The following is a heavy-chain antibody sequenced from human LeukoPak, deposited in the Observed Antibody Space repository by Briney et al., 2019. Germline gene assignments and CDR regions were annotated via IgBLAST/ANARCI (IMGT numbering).Heavy chain of an antibody. CDR2: ISSSSSYI. Sequence: GGSLRLSCAASGFTFSSYSMNWVRQASGKGLEWVSSISSSSSYIYYADSVKGRFSISRDNAKNSLYLQMNSLRAEDTAVYYCARGPWWAAPGAFDIWGQGTMVTVSS. CDR1: GFTFSSYS. V-gene: IGHV3-21*01. D-gene: IGHD6-6*01. J-gene: IGHJ3*02. CDR3: ARGPWWAAPGAFDI.